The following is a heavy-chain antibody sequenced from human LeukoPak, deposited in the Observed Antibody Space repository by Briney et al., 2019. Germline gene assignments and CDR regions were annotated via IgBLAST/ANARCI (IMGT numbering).Heavy chain of an antibody. Sequence: TPSETLSLTCAVSGYSISSGYYWGWIRQPPGKGLEWIGSIYHSGNTYYNPSLKSRVTMSVDTSKNQFSLKLSSVTAADTAVYYCARGGVKWELLLDSWGQGTLVTVSS. D-gene: IGHD1-26*01. CDR3: ARGGVKWELLLDS. J-gene: IGHJ5*01. CDR1: GYSISSGYY. CDR2: IYHSGNT. V-gene: IGHV4-38-2*01.